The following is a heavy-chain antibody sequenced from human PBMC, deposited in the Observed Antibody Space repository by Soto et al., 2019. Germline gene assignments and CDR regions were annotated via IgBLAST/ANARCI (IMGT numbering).Heavy chain of an antibody. CDR3: AKESAPYYSYSYMDV. CDR1: GFTFSSYA. V-gene: IGHV3-23*01. Sequence: EVQLLESGGGLVQPGGSLRLSCAGSGFTFSSYAMSWVRQAPGKGLEWVSAIVGGGGNTNYADSVRGRFTISRDNSKNALSLQMNGLRADDTAVYYCAKESAPYYSYSYMDVWGKGTTVSVSS. CDR2: IVGGGGNT. J-gene: IGHJ6*03.